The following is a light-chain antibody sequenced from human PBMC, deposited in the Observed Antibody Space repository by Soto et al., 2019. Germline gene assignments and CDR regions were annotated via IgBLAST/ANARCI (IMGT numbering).Light chain of an antibody. V-gene: IGLV2-8*01. CDR1: SSDVGNYDS. J-gene: IGLJ1*01. CDR2: EVN. CDR3: SSYAGSNNYV. Sequence: QSVLTQPPSASGSPGQSVTISCTGTSSDVGNYDSVSWYQHHPGKAPQAVIYEVNKRPSGVPDRFSGSKSGNTASLTVSGLQAEDEGDYYCSSYAGSNNYVFGTGTKVTAL.